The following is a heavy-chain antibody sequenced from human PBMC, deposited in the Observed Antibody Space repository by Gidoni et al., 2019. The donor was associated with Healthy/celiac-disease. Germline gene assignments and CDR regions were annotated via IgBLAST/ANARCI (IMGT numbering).Heavy chain of an antibody. CDR3: ARDEVYPYDFWSGPRSYYMDV. Sequence: QVQLVQSGAEVKKPGASVKVSCKASGYTVTSYYMHWVRQAPGQGLEWMGIINPSGGSTSYAQKFQGRVTMTRDTSTSTVYMELSSLRSEDTAVYYCARDEVYPYDFWSGPRSYYMDVWGKGTTVTVSS. V-gene: IGHV1-46*03. J-gene: IGHJ6*03. D-gene: IGHD3-3*01. CDR1: GYTVTSYY. CDR2: INPSGGST.